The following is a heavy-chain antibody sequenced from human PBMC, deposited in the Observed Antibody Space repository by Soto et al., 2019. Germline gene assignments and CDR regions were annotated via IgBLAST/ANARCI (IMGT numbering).Heavy chain of an antibody. D-gene: IGHD3-3*01. Sequence: QVQLVQSGAEVKKPGASVKVSCKASGYTFTGYYMHWVRQAPGQGLEWMGWINPNSGGTNYAQKFQGRVTMTRDTSISTAYMELSRLRSDDTVVYYCSREPVLRFLEWSNAFDIWGQATMVTVSS. CDR1: GYTFTGYY. J-gene: IGHJ3*02. V-gene: IGHV1-2*02. CDR3: SREPVLRFLEWSNAFDI. CDR2: INPNSGGT.